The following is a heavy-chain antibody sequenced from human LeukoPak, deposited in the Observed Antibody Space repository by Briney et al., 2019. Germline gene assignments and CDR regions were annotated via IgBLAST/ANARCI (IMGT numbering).Heavy chain of an antibody. CDR2: INPSGGST. D-gene: IGHD2-15*01. V-gene: IGHV1-46*01. CDR1: GYTFTSYY. J-gene: IGHJ4*02. Sequence: GASVTVSCTASGYTFTSYYMHWVRQAPGQGLEWMGIINPSGGSTSYAQKFQGRVTMTRDMSTSTAYMELSSLRSEDTAVYYCARALGYCSGGSCYSLDYWGQGTLVTVSS. CDR3: ARALGYCSGGSCYSLDY.